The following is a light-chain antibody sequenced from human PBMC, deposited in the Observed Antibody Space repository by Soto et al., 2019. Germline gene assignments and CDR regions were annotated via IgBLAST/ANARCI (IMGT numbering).Light chain of an antibody. CDR1: SSDVGGFNH. V-gene: IGLV2-14*01. J-gene: IGLJ3*02. CDR3: SSYAADTTVM. Sequence: QSVLTQPASVSGSPGQSITISCTGSSSDVGGFNHVSWYQQDPGRAPKLILYEVTNRPSGVSDRFSGSKSGNTASLTISGIQVEDEADYYCSSYAADTTVMFGGGTKVTVL. CDR2: EVT.